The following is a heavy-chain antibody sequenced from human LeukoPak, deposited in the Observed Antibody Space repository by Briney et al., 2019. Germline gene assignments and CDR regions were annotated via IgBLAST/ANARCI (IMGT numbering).Heavy chain of an antibody. D-gene: IGHD6-25*01. CDR3: ARESSIAAPEAFDI. CDR1: GYTFTRYY. CDR2: INPNSGGT. Sequence: GASVKVSCMASGYTFTRYYMHWVRQAPAQGLEWMGWINPNSGGTNYAQKFQGRVNMTRDTSISTAYMELSRLRSDDTAVYYCARESSIAAPEAFDIWGQGTMVTVSS. J-gene: IGHJ3*02. V-gene: IGHV1-2*02.